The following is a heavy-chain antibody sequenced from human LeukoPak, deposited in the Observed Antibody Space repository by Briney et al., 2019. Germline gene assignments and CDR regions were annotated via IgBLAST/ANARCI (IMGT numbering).Heavy chain of an antibody. CDR2: INPNSGGT. V-gene: IGHV1-2*02. D-gene: IGHD3-3*01. CDR1: GYTFTGYY. J-gene: IGHJ4*02. Sequence: GASVKVSCKASGYTFTGYYMHWVRQAPGQGLEWMGWINPNSGGTNYAQKFQGRVTMTRDTSISTAYMELSRLRSDDTAVYYCARVYYDFWSGYSDFDYWGQGTLVTVSS. CDR3: ARVYYDFWSGYSDFDY.